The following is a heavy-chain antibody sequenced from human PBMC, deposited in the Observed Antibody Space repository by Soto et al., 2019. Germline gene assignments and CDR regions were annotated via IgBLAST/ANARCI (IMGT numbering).Heavy chain of an antibody. Sequence: SETLSLTCTVSGGSISSYYWSWIRQPPGKGLEWIGYIYYSGSTNYNPSLKSRVTISVDTSKNQFSLKLSSVTAADTAVYYCARDPGGFDPLFDYWGQGTLVTVS. CDR2: IYYSGST. V-gene: IGHV4-59*01. CDR3: ARDPGGFDPLFDY. CDR1: GGSISSYY. D-gene: IGHD3-16*01. J-gene: IGHJ4*02.